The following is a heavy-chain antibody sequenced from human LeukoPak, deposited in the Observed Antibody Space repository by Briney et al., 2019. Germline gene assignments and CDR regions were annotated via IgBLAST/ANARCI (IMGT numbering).Heavy chain of an antibody. V-gene: IGHV4-59*01. J-gene: IGHJ4*02. CDR2: IYYSGST. CDR3: ARDSKKTGFFDY. D-gene: IGHD7-27*01. Sequence: PSETLSLTCTVPGGSISSYYWSWIRQPPGKGLEWIGYIYYSGSTNYNPSLKSRVTISVDTSKNQFSLKLSSVTAADTAVYYCARDSKKTGFFDYWGQGTLVTVSS. CDR1: GGSISSYY.